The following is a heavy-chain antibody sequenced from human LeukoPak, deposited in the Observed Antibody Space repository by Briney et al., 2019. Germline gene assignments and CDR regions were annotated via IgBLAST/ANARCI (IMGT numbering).Heavy chain of an antibody. Sequence: QPGRSLRLSCAASGFAFNSYAVHWVRQAPGKGLECVAVISHDGSKKYYADFVKGRFTISRDNSKNTLYLHMNSLIPEDTAVYFCAKDWKFYYVSGSFFPDNWGQGTLVTVSS. CDR1: GFAFNSYA. CDR3: AKDWKFYYVSGSFFPDN. V-gene: IGHV3-30-3*01. J-gene: IGHJ4*02. D-gene: IGHD3-10*01. CDR2: ISHDGSKK.